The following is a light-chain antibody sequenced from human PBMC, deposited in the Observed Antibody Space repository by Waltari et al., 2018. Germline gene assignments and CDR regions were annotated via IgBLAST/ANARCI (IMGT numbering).Light chain of an antibody. CDR3: QSYDRSLRGWV. CDR2: LTT. CDR1: SSNFGAGYD. V-gene: IGLV1-40*01. Sequence: QSVLTQPPSVSGTPGQRVPISCTGSSSNFGAGYDVCWYQRLPETAPKLLIYLTTNRPSGVPDRFSGSKSGTSASLAISGLQIDDEGDYYCQSYDRSLRGWVFGGGTRLTVL. J-gene: IGLJ3*02.